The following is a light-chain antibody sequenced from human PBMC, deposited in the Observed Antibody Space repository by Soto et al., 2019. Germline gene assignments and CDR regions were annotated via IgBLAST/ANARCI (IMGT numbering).Light chain of an antibody. J-gene: IGLJ1*01. Sequence: QSALTQPASVSGSPGQSITISGNGSRSDVGSYNLVSWYQQHPGNAPNLMIYEVARRPSGVSNRFSASKSGNTASLTISVLQAEDEADYYCCSFAGSEWDVFGTGTKLTVL. CDR1: RSDVGSYNL. V-gene: IGLV2-23*02. CDR2: EVA. CDR3: CSFAGSEWDV.